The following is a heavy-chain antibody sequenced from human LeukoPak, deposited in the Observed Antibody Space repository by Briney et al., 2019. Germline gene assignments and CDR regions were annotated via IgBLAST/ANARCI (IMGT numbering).Heavy chain of an antibody. CDR3: AREIVGATTDYFDY. CDR1: GGTFSSYA. J-gene: IGHJ4*02. D-gene: IGHD1-26*01. Sequence: GASVKVSCKASGGTFSSYAISWVRQAPGQGLEWMGWISAYNGNTNYAQKLQGRVTMTTDTSTSTAYMELRSLRSDDTAVYYCAREIVGATTDYFDYWGQGTLVTVSS. V-gene: IGHV1-18*01. CDR2: ISAYNGNT.